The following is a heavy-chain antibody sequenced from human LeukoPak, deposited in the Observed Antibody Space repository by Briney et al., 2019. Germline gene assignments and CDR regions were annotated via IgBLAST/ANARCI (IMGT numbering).Heavy chain of an antibody. D-gene: IGHD6-19*01. V-gene: IGHV4-61*02. J-gene: IGHJ4*02. CDR3: ARVWRGSYPVAGPADY. CDR1: GGSISSGSYY. CDR2: VYSSGIT. Sequence: SETLSLTCTVSGGSISSGSYYWSWIRQPAGKGLEWIGRVYSSGITNYNPSLNSRVTISLDTSREQFSLKLTSVTAADTAVYYCARVWRGSYPVAGPADYWGQGTLVTVSS.